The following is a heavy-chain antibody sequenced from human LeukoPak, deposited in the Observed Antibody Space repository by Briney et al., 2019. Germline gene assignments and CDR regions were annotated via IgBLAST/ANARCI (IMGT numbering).Heavy chain of an antibody. CDR1: GGSTSSYY. CDR3: ARVGRSYGTEGYYFDY. D-gene: IGHD5-18*01. Sequence: SETLSLTCTVSGGSTSSYYWSWIRQPPGKGLEWIGYIYYSGSTNYYPSLKSRVTISVDTSKNQFSLKLSSVTAADTAVYYCARVGRSYGTEGYYFDYWGQGTLVTVSS. CDR2: IYYSGST. V-gene: IGHV4-59*01. J-gene: IGHJ4*02.